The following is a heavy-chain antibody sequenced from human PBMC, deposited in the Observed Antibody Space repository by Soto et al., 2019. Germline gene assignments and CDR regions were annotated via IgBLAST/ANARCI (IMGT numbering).Heavy chain of an antibody. CDR1: GGTFSSYA. D-gene: IGHD5-12*01. CDR3: ARGEMATMGTDY. V-gene: IGHV1-69*12. J-gene: IGHJ4*02. CDR2: IIPIFGTA. Sequence: QVQLVQSGAEVKKPGSSVKVSCKASGGTFSSYAISWVRQAPGQGLEWMGGIIPIFGTANYAQKFQGRVTSPADESTSTGDMELSSLRSEDTAVYFCARGEMATMGTDYWGQGPLVTVSS.